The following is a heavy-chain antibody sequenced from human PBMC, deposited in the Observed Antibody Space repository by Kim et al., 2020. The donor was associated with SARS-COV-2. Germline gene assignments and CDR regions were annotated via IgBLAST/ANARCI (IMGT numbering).Heavy chain of an antibody. V-gene: IGHV3-30*18. CDR1: GFTFSSYG. D-gene: IGHD3-10*01. CDR3: AKDSMDYYYGMDV. CDR2: ISYDGSNK. Sequence: GGSLRLSCAASGFTFSSYGMHWVRQAPGKGLEWVAVISYDGSNKYYADSVKGRFTISRDNSKNTLYLQMNSLRAEDTAVYYCAKDSMDYYYGMDVWGQGTTVTVYS. J-gene: IGHJ6*02.